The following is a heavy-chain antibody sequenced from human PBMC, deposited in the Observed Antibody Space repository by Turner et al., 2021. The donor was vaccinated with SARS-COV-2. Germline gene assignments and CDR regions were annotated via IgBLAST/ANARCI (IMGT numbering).Heavy chain of an antibody. CDR3: ARSVSWLQSLTVDY. CDR2: INPNSGGT. Sequence: QVQLVQSGAEVKKPGASVKVSCQASGYTFTGYYMHWVRQAPGQGLEWMGWINPNSGGTNYAQRFQGRVTMTGDTSISTAYMELSTLRSDDTAVYYCARSVSWLQSLTVDYWGQGTLVTVSS. D-gene: IGHD5-12*01. V-gene: IGHV1-2*02. CDR1: GYTFTGYY. J-gene: IGHJ4*02.